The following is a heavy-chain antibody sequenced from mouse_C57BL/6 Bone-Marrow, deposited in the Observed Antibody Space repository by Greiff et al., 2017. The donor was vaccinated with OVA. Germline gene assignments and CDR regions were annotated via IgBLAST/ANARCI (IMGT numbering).Heavy chain of an antibody. CDR3: ARRYYGSSYGYYFDY. CDR2: IHPNSGST. J-gene: IGHJ2*01. D-gene: IGHD1-1*01. CDR1: GYTFTSYW. Sequence: VQLQQPGAELVKPGASVKLSCKASGYTFTSYWMHWVKQRPGQGLEWIGMIHPNSGSTNYNEKFKSKATLNVDKSSSTAYMQLSSLTSEDSAVYYCARRYYGSSYGYYFDYWGQGTTLTVSS. V-gene: IGHV1-64*01.